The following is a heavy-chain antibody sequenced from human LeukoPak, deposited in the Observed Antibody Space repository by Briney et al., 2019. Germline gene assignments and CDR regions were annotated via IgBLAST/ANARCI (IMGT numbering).Heavy chain of an antibody. D-gene: IGHD5-24*01. CDR3: ARVIPWDGYNPYYFDY. CDR1: GYTFTRYD. V-gene: IGHV1-8*03. Sequence: ASVKVSCKASGYTFTRYDINWVRQATGQGLEWMGWMNPNSGNRGYAQKFQGRVTITTNTSISTAYMELSSPRSGDTAVDYCARVIPWDGYNPYYFDYWGQGTLVTVSS. CDR2: MNPNSGNR. J-gene: IGHJ4*02.